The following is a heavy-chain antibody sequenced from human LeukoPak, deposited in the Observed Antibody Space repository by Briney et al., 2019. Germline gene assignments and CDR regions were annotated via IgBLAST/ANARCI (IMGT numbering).Heavy chain of an antibody. CDR3: TREGDSSGYKNWFDP. CDR1: GYTFTCYY. J-gene: IGHJ5*02. CDR2: INPNSGGT. V-gene: IGHV1-2*02. D-gene: IGHD3-22*01. Sequence: ASVKVSCKASGYTFTCYYIHWVRQAPGQGLEWMGWINPNSGGTNYAQKFQGRVTMTRDTSISTAYMELSSLKSDDTAVYYCTREGDSSGYKNWFDPWGQGPLVTVSS.